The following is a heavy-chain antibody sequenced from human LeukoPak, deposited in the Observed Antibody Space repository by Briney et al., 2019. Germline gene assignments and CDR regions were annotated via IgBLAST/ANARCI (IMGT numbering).Heavy chain of an antibody. J-gene: IGHJ3*02. CDR1: GFTFSGFA. CDR2: ISYDGSNK. CDR3: AKVSRFNDAFDI. Sequence: PGGSLRLSCAASGFTFSGFAMHWVRQAPGEGLEWVAVISYDGSNKYYADSVKGRFTISGDNSKNTLYLQMNSLRAEDTAVYYCAKVSRFNDAFDIWGQGTMVTVSS. V-gene: IGHV3-30*04.